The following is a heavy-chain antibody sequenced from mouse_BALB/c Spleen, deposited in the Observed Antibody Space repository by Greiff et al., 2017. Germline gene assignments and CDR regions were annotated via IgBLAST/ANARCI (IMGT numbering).Heavy chain of an antibody. Sequence: VQRVESGPGLVAPSQSLSITCTVSGFSLTGYGVNWVRQPPGKGLEWLGMIWGDGSTDYNSALKYRLSISKDNSKSQVFLKMNSLQTDDTARYYCAREGGNTGDYFDYRGQGTTLTVSS. D-gene: IGHD1-1*02. CDR1: GFSLTGYG. V-gene: IGHV2-6-7*01. CDR2: IWGDGST. J-gene: IGHJ2*01. CDR3: AREGGNTGDYFDY.